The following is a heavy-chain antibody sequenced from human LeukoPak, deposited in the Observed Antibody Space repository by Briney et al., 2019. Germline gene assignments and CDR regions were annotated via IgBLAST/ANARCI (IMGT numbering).Heavy chain of an antibody. D-gene: IGHD2-15*01. V-gene: IGHV3-30*03. J-gene: IGHJ6*02. CDR2: ISYDGSNK. Sequence: GGSLRLSCAASGFTFSSYGMHWVRQAPGKGLEWVAVISYDGSNKYYADSVKGRFTISRDNSKNTLYLQMNSLRAEDTAVYYCARVPQFCSGGSCYSYYGMDVWGQGTTVTVSS. CDR1: GFTFSSYG. CDR3: ARVPQFCSGGSCYSYYGMDV.